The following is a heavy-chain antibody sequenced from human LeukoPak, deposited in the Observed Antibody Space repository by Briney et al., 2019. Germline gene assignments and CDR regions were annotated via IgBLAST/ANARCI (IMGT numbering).Heavy chain of an antibody. CDR3: ARDTLEYSNSPDALDI. CDR2: ICSSGSTV. Sequence: GRSLRLSCAASGFTFSVYGMNSVRQAPGRGLGWVSYICSSGSTVYSADSVKVRFTIPRDNAKNSLYMQMESLRDEDTAIYYCARDTLEYSNSPDALDIWGQGTMVTVSS. CDR1: GFTFSVYG. J-gene: IGHJ3*02. V-gene: IGHV3-48*03. D-gene: IGHD4-23*01.